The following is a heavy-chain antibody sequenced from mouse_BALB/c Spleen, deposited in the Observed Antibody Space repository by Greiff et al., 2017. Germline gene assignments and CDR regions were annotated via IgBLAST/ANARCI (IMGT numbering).Heavy chain of an antibody. V-gene: IGHV3-8*02. CDR1: GDSITSGY. CDR3: ARLDYGYGGFAY. J-gene: IGHJ3*01. D-gene: IGHD1-2*01. CDR2: ISYSGST. Sequence: VQLKESGPSLVKPSQTLSLTCSVTGDSITSGYWNWIRKFPGNKLEYMGYISYSGSTYYNPSLKSRISITRDTSKNQYYLQLNSVTTEDTATDYCARLDYGYGGFAYWGQGTLVTVSA.